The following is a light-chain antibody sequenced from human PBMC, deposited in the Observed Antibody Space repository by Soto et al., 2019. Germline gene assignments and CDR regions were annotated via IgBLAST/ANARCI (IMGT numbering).Light chain of an antibody. J-gene: IGKJ1*01. CDR3: QQSGSSQT. V-gene: IGKV3-20*01. CDR1: QSVSSSY. CDR2: ATS. Sequence: ELVLAQSPGTLSLSPGERATLSCRASQSVSSSYLAWYQHKPGQAPRLLIDATSSRATGIPDRFSGSGSGTDFTLTLSRLEPEDFAVYYCQQSGSSQTFGQGTKVEIK.